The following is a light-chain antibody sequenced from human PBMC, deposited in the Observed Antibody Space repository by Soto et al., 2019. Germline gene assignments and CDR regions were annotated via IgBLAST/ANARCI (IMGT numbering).Light chain of an antibody. CDR1: QSVTSY. J-gene: IGKJ4*01. Sequence: EIVLTQSPGTLSLSPGERATLSCRASQSVTSYLAWYQQKPGQAPRLLIYGASSRATGIPDRFSGSGSGTDFTLTISRLGPEDFAVYYCQQYRSSPPLTFGGGTKVEIK. CDR3: QQYRSSPPLT. CDR2: GAS. V-gene: IGKV3-20*01.